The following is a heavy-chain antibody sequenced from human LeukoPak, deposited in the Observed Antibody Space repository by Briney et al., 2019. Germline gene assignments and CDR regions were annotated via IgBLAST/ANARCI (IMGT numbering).Heavy chain of an antibody. V-gene: IGHV3-15*01. CDR1: GFTFSDAW. J-gene: IGHJ4*02. CDR3: ARDVVATIVDY. CDR2: IKSKRDGGTL. Sequence: GGSLRLSCAASGFTFSDAWMNWVRQAPGKGLEWVGRIKSKRDGGTLDYAAPVKGRFTISRDDSKNTLYLQMNSLRAEDTAVYYCARDVVATIVDYWGQGTLVTVSS. D-gene: IGHD5-12*01.